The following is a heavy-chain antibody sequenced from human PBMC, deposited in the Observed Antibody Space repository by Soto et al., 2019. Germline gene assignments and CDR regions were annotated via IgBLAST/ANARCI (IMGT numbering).Heavy chain of an antibody. V-gene: IGHV4-59*08. CDR1: DISFNSYY. J-gene: IGHJ4*02. D-gene: IGHD5-12*01. CDR3: ERHVGYSAFDYFDY. Sequence: SETLSLTCILSDISFNSYYWSWIRQPPGTGLEWIGFVDYTGTTNYNPSLRSRVTISLDTFRNNFSLRLNSVTAADTAVYYCERHVGYSAFDYFDYWGQGRLDTVSS. CDR2: VDYTGTT.